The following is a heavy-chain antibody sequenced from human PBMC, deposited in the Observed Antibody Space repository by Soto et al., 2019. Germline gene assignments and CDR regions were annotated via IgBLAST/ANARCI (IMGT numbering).Heavy chain of an antibody. CDR2: IYYSGST. D-gene: IGHD3-10*01. Sequence: ASETLSLTCTVSGGSISSYYWSWIRQPPGKGLEWIGYIYYSGSTNYNPSLKSRVTISVDTSKNQFSLKLSSVTAADTAVYYCATTEAGVTNFDYWGQGTLVTVSS. CDR3: ATTEAGVTNFDY. J-gene: IGHJ4*02. V-gene: IGHV4-59*01. CDR1: GGSISSYY.